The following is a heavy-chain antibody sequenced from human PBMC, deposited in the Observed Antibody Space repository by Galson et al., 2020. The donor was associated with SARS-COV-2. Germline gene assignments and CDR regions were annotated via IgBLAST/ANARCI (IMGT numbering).Heavy chain of an antibody. D-gene: IGHD1-26*01. CDR3: ARDKGFTRELLTYYYYGMDV. CDR2: IIPIFGTA. V-gene: IGHV1-69*13. Sequence: SVKVSCKASGGTFSSYAISWVRQAPGQGLEWMGGIIPIFGTANYAQKFQGRVTITADESTSTAYMELSSLRSEDTAVYYCARDKGFTRELLTYYYYGMDVWGQGTTVTVSS. J-gene: IGHJ6*02. CDR1: GGTFSSYA.